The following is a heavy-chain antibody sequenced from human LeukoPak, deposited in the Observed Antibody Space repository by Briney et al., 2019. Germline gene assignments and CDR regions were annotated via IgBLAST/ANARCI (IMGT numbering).Heavy chain of an antibody. CDR2: TIYDGSSQ. CDR3: AKVKAGPYYYYGLDV. CDR1: GFTFSSFS. J-gene: IGHJ6*02. V-gene: IGHV3-30*04. Sequence: PGGSLRLSCATSGFTFSSFSMHWVRQAPGKGLEWVAVTIYDGSSQHYADSVKGRFTISRDDSKNTLYLQVNSLRAEDTAVYCCAKVKAGPYYYYGLDVWGQGTTVTVSS.